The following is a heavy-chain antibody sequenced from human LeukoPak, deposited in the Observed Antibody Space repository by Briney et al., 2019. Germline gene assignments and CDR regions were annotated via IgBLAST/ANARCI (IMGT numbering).Heavy chain of an antibody. V-gene: IGHV4-34*01. J-gene: IGHJ6*03. CDR2: INHSGST. CDR1: GGSISSYY. Sequence: SETLSLTCTVSGGSISSYYWSWIRQPPGKGLEWIGEINHSGSTNYNPSLKSRVTISVDTSKNQFSLKLSSVTAADTAVYYCARCYYYYMDVWGKGTTVTISS. CDR3: ARCYYYYMDV.